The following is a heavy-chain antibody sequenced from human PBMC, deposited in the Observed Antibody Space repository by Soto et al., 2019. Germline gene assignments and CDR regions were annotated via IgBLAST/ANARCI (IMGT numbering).Heavy chain of an antibody. V-gene: IGHV4-4*02. CDR3: ARTSTRGTRFDY. CDR1: GGSISTSNW. Sequence: QVQLQASGPGLVKPSGTLSLTCAVSGGSISTSNWWSWVRQPPGKVLEWIGDVYHSGSPNYNPSLKCRGAMSVDKFMLQVSLNLNSVTAADTALYYCARTSTRGTRFDYWGQGSLVTVSS. J-gene: IGHJ4*02. CDR2: VYHSGSP. D-gene: IGHD1-1*01.